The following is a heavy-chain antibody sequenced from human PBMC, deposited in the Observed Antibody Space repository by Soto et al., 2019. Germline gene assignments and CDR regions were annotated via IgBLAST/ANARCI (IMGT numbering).Heavy chain of an antibody. J-gene: IGHJ6*02. V-gene: IGHV2-5*01. CDR1: GFSLSTSGVG. CDR3: AHSIHPTIHAPWYYYYYGMDV. CDR2: IYWNDDK. Sequence: GSGPMLVNPTQTLTLTCTFSGFSLSTSGVGVGWIRQPPGKALEWLALIYWNDDKRYSPSLKSRLTITKDTSKNQVVLTMTNMDPVDTATYYCAHSIHPTIHAPWYYYYYGMDVWGQGTTVTVSS. D-gene: IGHD1-1*01.